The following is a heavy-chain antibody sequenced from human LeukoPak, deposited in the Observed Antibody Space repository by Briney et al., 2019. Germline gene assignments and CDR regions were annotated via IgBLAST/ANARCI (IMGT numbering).Heavy chain of an antibody. CDR1: GYTLTELS. Sequence: ASVKVSFKVSGYTLTELSMQWVRQAPGKGVEGMGGFDPEDGETIYAQKFQGRVTMTEDTSTDTAYMELSSLRSEDTAVYYCATGPVRTDNWFDPWGQGTLVTVSS. V-gene: IGHV1-24*01. J-gene: IGHJ5*02. CDR2: FDPEDGET. CDR3: ATGPVRTDNWFDP. D-gene: IGHD3/OR15-3a*01.